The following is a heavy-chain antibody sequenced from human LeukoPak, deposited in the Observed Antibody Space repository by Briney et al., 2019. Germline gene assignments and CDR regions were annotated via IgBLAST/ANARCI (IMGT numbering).Heavy chain of an antibody. CDR2: INPNSGNT. D-gene: IGHD3-3*01. J-gene: IGHJ4*02. CDR1: GYTFTSYD. Sequence: GASVKVSCKASGYTFTSYDINWVRQATGQGLEWMGWINPNSGNTGYAQKFQGRVTMTRNTSISTAYMELRSLRSEDTAVYYCARGQRPSITIFGVVTRKYYFDYWGQGTLVTVSS. V-gene: IGHV1-8*01. CDR3: ARGQRPSITIFGVVTRKYYFDY.